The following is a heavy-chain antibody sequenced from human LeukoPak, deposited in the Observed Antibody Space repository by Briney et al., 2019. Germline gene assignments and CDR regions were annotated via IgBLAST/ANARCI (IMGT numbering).Heavy chain of an antibody. V-gene: IGHV3-30-3*01. CDR3: ARAGDRITGTRYYFDY. J-gene: IGHJ4*02. CDR2: ISYDGSNK. CDR1: GFTFSSYA. D-gene: IGHD1-20*01. Sequence: GGSLRLSCAASGFTFSSYAMHWVRQAPGKGLEWVAVISYDGSNKYYADSVKGRFTISRDNSKNTLYLQMNSLRAEDTAVYYCARAGDRITGTRYYFDYWGQGTLVTVSS.